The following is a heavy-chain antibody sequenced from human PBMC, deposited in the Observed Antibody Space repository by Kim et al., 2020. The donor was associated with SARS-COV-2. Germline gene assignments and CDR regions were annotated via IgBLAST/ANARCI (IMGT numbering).Heavy chain of an antibody. J-gene: IGHJ3*01. D-gene: IGHD2-8*02. CDR1: GFTLGTYD. CDR2: IGTAADT. CDR3: VRGPFCTVNNCPVDDAFDV. Sequence: GGSLRLSCAASGFTLGTYDMHWVRQSTGKGLEWVSTIGTAADTFYSDSVTGRFSISRENAKNSLYLQMNRLTVGDTAVYFCVRGPFCTVNNCPVDDAFDV. V-gene: IGHV3-13*01.